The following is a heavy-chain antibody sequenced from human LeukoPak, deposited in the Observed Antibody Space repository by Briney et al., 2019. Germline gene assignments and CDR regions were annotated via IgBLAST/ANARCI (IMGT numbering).Heavy chain of an antibody. V-gene: IGHV4-59*01. CDR1: GGSISSYY. Sequence: PSETLSLTCTVSGGSISSYYWSWIRQPPGKGLEWIGYIYYSGSTNYNPSLKSRVTISVDTSKNQFSLKLSSVTAADTAVHYCARRGSHYDFWSGIAYYMDVWGKGTTVTVSS. D-gene: IGHD3-3*01. CDR2: IYYSGST. CDR3: ARRGSHYDFWSGIAYYMDV. J-gene: IGHJ6*03.